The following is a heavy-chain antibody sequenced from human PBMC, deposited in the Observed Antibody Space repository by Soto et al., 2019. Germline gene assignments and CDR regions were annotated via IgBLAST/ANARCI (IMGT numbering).Heavy chain of an antibody. J-gene: IGHJ4*02. CDR2: ISGGIGST. CDR3: AKGAARYFDY. CDR1: GFSFGTYA. Sequence: EVQLLESGGGLVQPGGSLRLSCVASGFSFGTYAMTWVRQVPGKGLEWVCTISGGIGSTFYADSVKGRFTISRDISKKMLFLHMNGLRGEDTGTYYCAKGAARYFDYWGRGTLVTVSS. D-gene: IGHD1-26*01. V-gene: IGHV3-23*01.